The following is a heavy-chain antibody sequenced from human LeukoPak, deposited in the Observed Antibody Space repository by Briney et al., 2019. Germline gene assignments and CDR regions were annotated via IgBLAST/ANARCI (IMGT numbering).Heavy chain of an antibody. CDR3: ATYGSGSYYRKAFDY. CDR1: GFTFTSYA. J-gene: IGHJ4*02. D-gene: IGHD3-10*01. CDR2: ITISGGTT. Sequence: PGGSLRLSCAASGFTFTSYAMSWVRQAPGKGLEWVSGITISGGTTYYADSVKDRLTISRDNSKSTLYLQMNTLRAEDTAVYYCATYGSGSYYRKAFDYWGQGTLVTVSS. V-gene: IGHV3-23*01.